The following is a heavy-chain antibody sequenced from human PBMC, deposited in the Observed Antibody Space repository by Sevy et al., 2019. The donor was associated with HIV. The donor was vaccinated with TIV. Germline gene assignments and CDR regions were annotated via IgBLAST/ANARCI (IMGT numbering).Heavy chain of an antibody. D-gene: IGHD2-15*01. V-gene: IGHV3-30*04. Sequence: GGYLRLSCAASGFSLSDHAVSWVRQTPGKGLEWLVVISYNGRNQYYADTVKGRFTISKDDSKNTLYLQLNSLRAEDTAVYYCARFVGYCSGGRCSIIDFWGQGTLVTVSS. CDR3: ARFVGYCSGGRCSIIDF. J-gene: IGHJ4*02. CDR2: ISYNGRNQ. CDR1: GFSLSDHA.